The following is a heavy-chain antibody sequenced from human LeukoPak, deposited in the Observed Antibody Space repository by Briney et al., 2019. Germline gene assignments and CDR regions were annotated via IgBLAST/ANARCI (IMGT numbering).Heavy chain of an antibody. CDR3: AKARESSGWYS. Sequence: SETLSLTCTVSGGSISSGDYYWSWIRQPPGKGLEWIGYIYYSGSTYYNPSLKSRVTISVDTSKNQFSLKLSSVTAADTAVYYCAKARESSGWYSWGQGTLVTVSS. V-gene: IGHV4-30-4*01. CDR2: IYYSGST. CDR1: GGSISSGDYY. J-gene: IGHJ4*02. D-gene: IGHD6-19*01.